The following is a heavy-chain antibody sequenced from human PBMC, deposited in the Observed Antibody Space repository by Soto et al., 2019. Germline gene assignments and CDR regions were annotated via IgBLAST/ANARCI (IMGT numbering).Heavy chain of an antibody. CDR3: ARRGSGSYYNNWFDP. D-gene: IGHD3-10*01. CDR1: GGSISSSSYY. J-gene: IGHJ5*02. V-gene: IGHV4-39*01. CDR2: IYYSGST. Sequence: SETQSLTCTVSGGSISSSSYYWGWIRQPPGKGLEWIGSIYYSGSTYYNPSLKSRVTISVDTSKNQFSLKLSSVTAADTAVYYCARRGSGSYYNNWFDPWGQGTLVTVS.